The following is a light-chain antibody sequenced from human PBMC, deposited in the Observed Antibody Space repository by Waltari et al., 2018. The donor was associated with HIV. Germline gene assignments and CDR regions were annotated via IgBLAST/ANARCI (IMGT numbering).Light chain of an antibody. CDR1: FSAIGGYHY. Sequence: QSALTQPHSVSGSPGQSVTISCTGTFSAIGGYHYVTWYLQFPGKAPSVIIHDVNKRPSGVPDRFSGSKSGNTASLTISGLQTDDEADYYCCSYAGNSDVVFGGGTTLTVL. CDR2: DVN. J-gene: IGLJ2*01. CDR3: CSYAGNSDVV. V-gene: IGLV2-11*01.